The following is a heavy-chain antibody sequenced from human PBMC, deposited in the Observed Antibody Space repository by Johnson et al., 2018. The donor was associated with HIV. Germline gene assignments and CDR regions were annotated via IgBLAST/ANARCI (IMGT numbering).Heavy chain of an antibody. J-gene: IGHJ3*02. V-gene: IGHV3-30-3*01. CDR1: GFTFSSYA. D-gene: IGHD3-22*01. CDR3: ARPITMIVVVTHDAFDI. CDR2: ISYDGSNK. Sequence: VQLVESGGGVVRPGGSLRLSCAASGFTFSSYAMHWVRQAPGKGLEWVAVISYDGSNKYYADSVKGRFTISRDNSKNTLYLQMNSLRAEDTAVYYCARPITMIVVVTHDAFDIWGQGTMVTVSS.